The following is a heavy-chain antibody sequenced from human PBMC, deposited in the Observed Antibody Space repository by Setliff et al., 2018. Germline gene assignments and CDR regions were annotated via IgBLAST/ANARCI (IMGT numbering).Heavy chain of an antibody. V-gene: IGHV1-18*01. J-gene: IGHJ4*02. Sequence: ASVKVSCKASGYTFTTYGISWVRQAPGQGLEWMGWISAYNGNTNYAQKLQGRVTMTEDTSTDTAYMELSSLRSEDTAVYYCATGLPYYDSSGYYLFDYWGQGTLVTVSS. D-gene: IGHD3-22*01. CDR2: ISAYNGNT. CDR1: GYTFTTYG. CDR3: ATGLPYYDSSGYYLFDY.